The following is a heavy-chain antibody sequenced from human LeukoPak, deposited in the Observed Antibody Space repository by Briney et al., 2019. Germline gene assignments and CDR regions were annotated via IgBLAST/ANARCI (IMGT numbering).Heavy chain of an antibody. CDR2: ISGSGGNT. CDR1: GFTFSSYA. Sequence: GGSLRLSCAASGFTFSSYAMSWVRQAPGKGLEWVSSISGSGGNTYYADSVKGRFTISRDNSKNTLYLQMNSLRAEDTAVYYCARRAGAYSHPYDYWGQGTLVTVSS. CDR3: ARRAGAYSHPYDY. D-gene: IGHD4/OR15-4a*01. J-gene: IGHJ4*02. V-gene: IGHV3-23*01.